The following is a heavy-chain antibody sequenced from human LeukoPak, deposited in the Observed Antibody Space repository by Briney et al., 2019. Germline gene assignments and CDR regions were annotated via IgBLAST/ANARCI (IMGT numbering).Heavy chain of an antibody. Sequence: SETLSLTCTVSGGSISSYYWSWIRQPPGKGLEWIGYIYYSGSTNYNPSLKSRVTISVDTSKNQFSLKLSSVTAADTAVYYCARERDAESDADAFDIWGQGTMVTVSS. CDR2: IYYSGST. CDR3: ARERDAESDADAFDI. J-gene: IGHJ3*02. CDR1: GGSISSYY. V-gene: IGHV4-59*01.